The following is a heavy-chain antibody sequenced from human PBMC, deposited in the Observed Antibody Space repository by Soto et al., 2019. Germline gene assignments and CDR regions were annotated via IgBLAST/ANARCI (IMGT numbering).Heavy chain of an antibody. D-gene: IGHD3-22*01. CDR1: GFSVSSNY. CDR3: ARVSYYYDNSGYYLFDY. Sequence: PGGSLSLSCAASGFSVSSNYMSWVRQAPGKGLECFSVIYCGGSTYYADSVKGRFTISRYNSNHTLYLQMNSLRAEDTAVYYCARVSYYYDNSGYYLFDYWGQGTLVTVSS. J-gene: IGHJ4*02. CDR2: IYCGGST. V-gene: IGHV3-66*01.